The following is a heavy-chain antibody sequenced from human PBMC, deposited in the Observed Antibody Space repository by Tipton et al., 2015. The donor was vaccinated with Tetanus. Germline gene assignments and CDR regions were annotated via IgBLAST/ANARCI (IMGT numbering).Heavy chain of an antibody. CDR2: IYHTGGS. D-gene: IGHD3-3*01. V-gene: IGHV4-30-2*01. J-gene: IGHJ4*02. Sequence: TLSLTCAVSGVSMRNGGFSWSWIRQPPGKGLEWIGYIYHTGGSYYNPSLKSRVTMSVDLSKNQFSLKLTSVTAADTAVYYCARANYDFPKKGPFDSWGQGTLVIVSS. CDR1: GVSMRNGGFS. CDR3: ARANYDFPKKGPFDS.